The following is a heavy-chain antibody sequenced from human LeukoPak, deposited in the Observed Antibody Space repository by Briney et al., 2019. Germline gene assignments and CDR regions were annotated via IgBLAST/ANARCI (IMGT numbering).Heavy chain of an antibody. V-gene: IGHV3-48*01. CDR2: ISSFSGTI. D-gene: IGHD3-16*01. J-gene: IGHJ4*02. CDR1: GLNFRSYS. CDR3: ARVYYDYVWGSFDY. Sequence: PGGSLRLSCAASGLNFRSYSMNWVRQAPGKGLEWVSYISSFSGTIDYADSVKGRFTISRDNAQNSLYLQMNSLRVEDTAVYFCARVYYDYVWGSFDYWGQGTLVTVSS.